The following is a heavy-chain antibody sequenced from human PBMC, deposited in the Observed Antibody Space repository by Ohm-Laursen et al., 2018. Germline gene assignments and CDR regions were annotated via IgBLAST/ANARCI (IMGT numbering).Heavy chain of an antibody. CDR1: GYSFTSYW. CDR2: IYPGDSDT. D-gene: IGHD1-26*01. Sequence: ESLRISCKGSGYSFTSYWIGWVRQMPGKGLEWMGIIYPGDSDTRYSPSFQGQVTISADKSISTAYLQWSSLKASDTAMYYCARCNSDDSGTRYFQHWGQGTLVTVSS. V-gene: IGHV5-51*01. J-gene: IGHJ1*01. CDR3: ARCNSDDSGTRYFQH.